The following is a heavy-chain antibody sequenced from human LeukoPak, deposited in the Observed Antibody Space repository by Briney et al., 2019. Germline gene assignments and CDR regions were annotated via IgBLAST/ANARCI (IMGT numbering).Heavy chain of an antibody. CDR2: VKSKAPGETT. J-gene: IGHJ4*02. V-gene: IGHV3-15*01. Sequence: GGSLRLSCAASGFSISNDWMSWVRQAPGKGLEWIGRVKSKAPGETTDYAAPVKGRFTISRDDAKNTLYLQMNSLKTEDTAVYYCTLIKGWGSGSYYLDYWGQGTPVTVSS. D-gene: IGHD3-10*01. CDR3: TLIKGWGSGSYYLDY. CDR1: GFSISNDW.